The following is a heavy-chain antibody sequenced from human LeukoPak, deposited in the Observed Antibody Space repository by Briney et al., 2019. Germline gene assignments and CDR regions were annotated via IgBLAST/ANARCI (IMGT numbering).Heavy chain of an antibody. J-gene: IGHJ4*02. CDR1: GGSISNYY. D-gene: IGHD6-19*01. V-gene: IGHV4-34*01. CDR3: ASSHSSGWYLRLWALDY. Sequence: SETLSLTCTVSGGSISNYYWSWIRQPPGKGLEWIGEINHSGSTNYNPSLKSRVTISVDTSKNQFSLKLSSVTAADTAVYYCASSHSSGWYLRLWALDYWGQGTLVTVSS. CDR2: INHSGST.